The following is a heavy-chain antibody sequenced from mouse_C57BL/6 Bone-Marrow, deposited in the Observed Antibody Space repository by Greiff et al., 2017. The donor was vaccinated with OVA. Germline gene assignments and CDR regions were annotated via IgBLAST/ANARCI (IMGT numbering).Heavy chain of an antibody. Sequence: QVQLQQPGAELVKPGASVKMSCKASGYTFTSYWITWVKQRPGQGLEWIGDIYPGSGSTNYNEKFKSKATLTVDPSYSTAYMQLSSLTSEDTAVYYCATDYGERAMDYWGQGTSVTVSS. D-gene: IGHD2-4*01. CDR2: IYPGSGST. J-gene: IGHJ4*01. CDR3: ATDYGERAMDY. V-gene: IGHV1-55*01. CDR1: GYTFTSYW.